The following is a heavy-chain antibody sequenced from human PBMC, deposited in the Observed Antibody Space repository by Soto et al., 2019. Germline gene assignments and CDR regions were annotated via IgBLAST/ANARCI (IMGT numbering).Heavy chain of an antibody. Sequence: EVQLVESGGGLVQPGGSLRLSCAASGFTFSSYWMHWVRQAPGKGLVWVSRINSDGSSTSYADSVKGRFTISRDNAKNTLYLQMNRLRAEDTAVYYCARDNNAFWSGGGMDVWGQGTTVTVSS. CDR1: GFTFSSYW. D-gene: IGHD3-3*01. CDR2: INSDGSST. J-gene: IGHJ6*02. V-gene: IGHV3-74*01. CDR3: ARDNNAFWSGGGMDV.